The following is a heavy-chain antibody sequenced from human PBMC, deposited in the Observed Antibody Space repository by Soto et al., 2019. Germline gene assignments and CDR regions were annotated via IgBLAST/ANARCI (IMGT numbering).Heavy chain of an antibody. J-gene: IGHJ4*02. Sequence: SVKVSCKASGYTFTSYAMHWVRQAPGQRLEWMGWINAGNGNTKYSQKFQGRVTITRDTSASTAYVELSSLRSEDTAVYYCARSIVVVTALDYWGQGTLVTVS. CDR3: ARSIVVVTALDY. CDR2: INAGNGNT. CDR1: GYTFTSYA. V-gene: IGHV1-3*01. D-gene: IGHD2-21*02.